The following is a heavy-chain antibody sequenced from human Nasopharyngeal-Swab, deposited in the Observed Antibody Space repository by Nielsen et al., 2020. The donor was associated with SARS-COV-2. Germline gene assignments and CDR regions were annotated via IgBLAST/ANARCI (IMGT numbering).Heavy chain of an antibody. J-gene: IGHJ2*01. Sequence: SVKVSCKASGYTFTSYAISWVRQAPGQGLEWMGGIIPIFGTANYAQKFQGRVTITADESTSTAYMELSSLRSEDTAVYYCARDGKIAAAGNWYFDLWGRGTLVTVSS. D-gene: IGHD6-13*01. CDR1: GYTFTSYA. CDR2: IIPIFGTA. CDR3: ARDGKIAAAGNWYFDL. V-gene: IGHV1-69*13.